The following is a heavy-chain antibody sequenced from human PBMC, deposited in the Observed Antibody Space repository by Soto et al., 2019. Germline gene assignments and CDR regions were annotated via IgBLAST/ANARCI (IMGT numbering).Heavy chain of an antibody. CDR2: IYPGDSDT. J-gene: IGHJ5*02. D-gene: IGHD1-26*01. Sequence: GESLKISCKGSGYSFTSYWIGWVRQMPGKGLEWMGIIYPGDSDTRYSPSFQGQVTISADKSISTAYLQWSSLKASDTAMYYCARTKWELLEYNWFDPWGQGTLVTVSS. CDR3: ARTKWELLEYNWFDP. CDR1: GYSFTSYW. V-gene: IGHV5-51*01.